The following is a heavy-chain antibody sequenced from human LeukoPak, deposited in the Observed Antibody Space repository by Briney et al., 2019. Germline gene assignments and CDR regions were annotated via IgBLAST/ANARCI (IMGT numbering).Heavy chain of an antibody. CDR3: ARDEYDILTGYPGDY. CDR1: GFTFSSYA. D-gene: IGHD3-9*01. V-gene: IGHV3-23*01. J-gene: IGHJ4*02. Sequence: GGSLRLSCAASGFTFSSYAMSWVRQAPGKGLEWVSAISGSGGSTYYADSEKGRFTISRDNSKNTLYLQMNSLRAEDTAVYYCARDEYDILTGYPGDYWGQGTLVAVSS. CDR2: ISGSGGST.